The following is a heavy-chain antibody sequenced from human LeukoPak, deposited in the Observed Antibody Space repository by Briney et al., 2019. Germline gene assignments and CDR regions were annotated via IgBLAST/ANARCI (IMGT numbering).Heavy chain of an antibody. CDR2: IIPIFGTA. J-gene: IGHJ5*02. D-gene: IGHD3-3*01. Sequence: SVKVSCKASGGTFSSYAISWVRQAPGQGLEWMGGIIPIFGTANYAQKFQGRVTITADESTSTAYMELSSLRSEDTAVYYCARAISGSMYYDFWSGYFFDPWGQGTLVTVSS. CDR3: ARAISGSMYYDFWSGYFFDP. V-gene: IGHV1-69*13. CDR1: GGTFSSYA.